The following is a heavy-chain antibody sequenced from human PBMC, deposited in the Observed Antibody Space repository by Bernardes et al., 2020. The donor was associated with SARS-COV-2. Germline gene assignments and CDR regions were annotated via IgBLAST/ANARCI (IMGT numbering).Heavy chain of an antibody. Sequence: GGSLRLSCAASGFSFNNYGMHWVRQAPGKGLEWVAFISYEGSRKYYLDSLKGRFTVSRDYSKDTLYLQMNSLREDDTAVCYCVKRRAIFELWAGSLDYWGLGTLVTVSS. CDR3: VKRRAIFELWAGSLDY. V-gene: IGHV3-30*18. CDR1: GFSFNNYG. CDR2: ISYEGSRK. D-gene: IGHD3-9*01. J-gene: IGHJ4*02.